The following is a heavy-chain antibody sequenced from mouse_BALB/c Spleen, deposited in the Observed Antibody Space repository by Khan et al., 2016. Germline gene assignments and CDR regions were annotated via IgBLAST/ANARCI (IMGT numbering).Heavy chain of an antibody. CDR2: ISYSGST. J-gene: IGHJ2*01. V-gene: IGHV3-2*02. CDR1: GYSITSDYA. CDR3: ARDTTVVAKDYFDY. Sequence: EVQLQESGPGLVKPSQSLSLTCTVTGYSITSDYAWNWIRQFPGNKLEWMGYISYSGSTSYNPSLKSRISITRATSKNQFFLQLNSVTTEDTATYYGARDTTVVAKDYFDYWGQGTTLTVSS. D-gene: IGHD1-1*01.